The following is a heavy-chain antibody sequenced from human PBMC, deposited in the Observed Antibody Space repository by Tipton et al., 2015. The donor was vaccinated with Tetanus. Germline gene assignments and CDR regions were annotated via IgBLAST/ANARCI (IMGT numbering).Heavy chain of an antibody. CDR1: GGTFSSYA. Sequence: QVQLVQSGAEVKKPGSSVKVSCKASGGTFSSYAISWVRQAPGQGLEWMGGIIPIFGAANYAQKFQGRVTITTDESTSPAYMELSSLRSEDTAVYYCARGEYYYGMDVWGQGTTVTVSS. V-gene: IGHV1-69*01. J-gene: IGHJ6*02. CDR2: IIPIFGAA. CDR3: ARGEYYYGMDV. D-gene: IGHD1-26*01.